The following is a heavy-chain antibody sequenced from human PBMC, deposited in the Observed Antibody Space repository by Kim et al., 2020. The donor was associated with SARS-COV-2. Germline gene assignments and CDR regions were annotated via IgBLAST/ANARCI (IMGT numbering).Heavy chain of an antibody. Sequence: GGSLRLSCAASGFIFDDYGMNWVRQAPGKGLEWVSGINWNGGSTGYADSVKGRFTISRDNAKNSLYLQMNSLRAEDTALYHCARDLHIYCSGNSCSPIDYWGQGTLVTVSS. J-gene: IGHJ4*02. CDR3: ARDLHIYCSGNSCSPIDY. CDR2: INWNGGST. CDR1: GFIFDDYG. V-gene: IGHV3-20*01. D-gene: IGHD2-15*01.